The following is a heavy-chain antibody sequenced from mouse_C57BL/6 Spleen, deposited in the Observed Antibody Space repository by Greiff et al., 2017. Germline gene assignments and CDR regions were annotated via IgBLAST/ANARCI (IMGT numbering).Heavy chain of an antibody. CDR3: ARWDYPYAMDY. Sequence: DVQLQESGGGLVKPGGSLKLSCAASGFTFSDYGMHWVRQAPEKGLEWVAYISSGSSTIYYADTVKGRFTISRDNAKNTLFLQMTSLRSEDTAMYYCARWDYPYAMDYWGQGTSVTVSS. V-gene: IGHV5-17*01. D-gene: IGHD2-4*01. J-gene: IGHJ4*01. CDR1: GFTFSDYG. CDR2: ISSGSSTI.